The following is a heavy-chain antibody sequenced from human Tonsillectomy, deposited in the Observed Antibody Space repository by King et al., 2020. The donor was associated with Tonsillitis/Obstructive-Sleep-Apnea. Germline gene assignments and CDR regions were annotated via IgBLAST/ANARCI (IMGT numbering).Heavy chain of an antibody. CDR3: ARGREQAFDY. CDR2: IYYDGIRK. D-gene: IGHD1/OR15-1a*01. Sequence: LVESGGGVVQPGRSLRLSCAASGFTFTNYGMHWVRQAPGKGLEWVAVIYYDGIRKYYADSVKGRFTISRDNSKNTVSLQMNSLRADDTAVYYCARGREQAFDYWGQGTLVTVSS. J-gene: IGHJ4*02. V-gene: IGHV3-33*01. CDR1: GFTFTNYG.